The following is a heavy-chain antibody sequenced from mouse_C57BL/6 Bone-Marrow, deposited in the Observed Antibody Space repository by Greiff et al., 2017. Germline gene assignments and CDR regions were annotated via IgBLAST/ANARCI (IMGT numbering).Heavy chain of an antibody. D-gene: IGHD1-1*01. CDR1: GYTFTDYN. V-gene: IGHV1-18*01. CDR3: ARKFDYDGSSPSWFAY. J-gene: IGHJ3*01. Sequence: EVKLVESGPELVKPGASVKIPCKASGYTFTDYNMDWVKQSHGKSLEWIGDINPNNGGTIYNQKFKGKATLTVDKSSSTAYMELRSLTSEDTAVYYCARKFDYDGSSPSWFAYWGQGTLVTVSA. CDR2: INPNNGGT.